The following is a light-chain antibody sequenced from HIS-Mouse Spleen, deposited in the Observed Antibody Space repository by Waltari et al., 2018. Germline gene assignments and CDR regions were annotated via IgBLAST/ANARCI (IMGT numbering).Light chain of an antibody. CDR3: QQIYSTLLT. CDR2: AAS. CDR1: QSISSY. V-gene: IGKV1-39*01. Sequence: DIQMTQSPSSLSASVGDRVTITCRASQSISSYLNWYQQKPGKAPKLLIYAASSLQSGVPSRFSGSGSGTDFTLTISSLQPEDFATYYCQQIYSTLLTFGGGTKVEIK. J-gene: IGKJ4*01.